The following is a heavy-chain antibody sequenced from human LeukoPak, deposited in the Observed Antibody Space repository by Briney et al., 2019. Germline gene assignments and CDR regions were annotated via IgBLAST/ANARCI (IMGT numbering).Heavy chain of an antibody. Sequence: SETLFLTCAVSGGSISSGGYSWSWIRQPPGKGLEWIGYIYHSGSTYYNPSLKSRVTISVDRSKNQFSLKLSSVTAADTAVYYCARAVDSSGWPFDYWGQGTLVTVSS. CDR3: ARAVDSSGWPFDY. CDR1: GGSISSGGYS. V-gene: IGHV4-30-2*01. J-gene: IGHJ4*02. CDR2: IYHSGST. D-gene: IGHD6-19*01.